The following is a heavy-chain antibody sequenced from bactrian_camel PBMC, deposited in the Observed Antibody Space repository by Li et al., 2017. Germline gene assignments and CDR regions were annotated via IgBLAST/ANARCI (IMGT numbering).Heavy chain of an antibody. CDR3: ALGWGYMGWLPVS. J-gene: IGHJ6*01. CDR1: GFDFRSVS. D-gene: IGHD5*01. V-gene: IGHV3S9*01. Sequence: HVQLVESGGGSVQPGGSLTLSCAATGFDFRSVSMQWLRQAPGKELEWVSTVYATGLADVSNHVKGRFIISTDNAKNTMYLQLNSLKPEDTAIYYCALGWGYMGWLPVSRGQGTQVTVS. CDR2: VYATGLA.